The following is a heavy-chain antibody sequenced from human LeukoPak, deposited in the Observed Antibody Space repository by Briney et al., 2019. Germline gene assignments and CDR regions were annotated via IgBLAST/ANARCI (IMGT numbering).Heavy chain of an antibody. V-gene: IGHV3-7*01. CDR2: IKQDGRQK. CDR1: GFTFSRYW. Sequence: GGSLRLSCAASGFTFSRYWMSWVRQAPGKGLEWVANIKQDGRQKYYLDSVKGRFTISRDNAKNSLYLQMNSLRAEDTAVYYCARDRGRYSGSRSEDYWGQGTLVTVSS. J-gene: IGHJ4*02. CDR3: ARDRGRYSGSRSEDY. D-gene: IGHD5-12*01.